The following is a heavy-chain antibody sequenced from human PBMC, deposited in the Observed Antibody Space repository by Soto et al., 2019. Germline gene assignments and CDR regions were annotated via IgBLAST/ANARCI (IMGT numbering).Heavy chain of an antibody. Sequence: GASVKVSCKVSGYTLTELSMHWVRQAPGKGLEWMGGFDPEDGETIYAQKFQGRVTMTEDTSTDTAYMELSSLRSEDTAVYYCATDIVGYCSGGSCYSNWFDPWGQGTLVTSPQ. V-gene: IGHV1-24*01. CDR2: FDPEDGET. D-gene: IGHD2-15*01. J-gene: IGHJ5*02. CDR3: ATDIVGYCSGGSCYSNWFDP. CDR1: GYTLTELS.